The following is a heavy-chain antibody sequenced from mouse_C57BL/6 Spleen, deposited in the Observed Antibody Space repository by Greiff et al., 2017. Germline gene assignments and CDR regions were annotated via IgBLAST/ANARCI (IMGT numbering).Heavy chain of an antibody. V-gene: IGHV1-59*01. Sequence: VQLQQPGAELVRPGTSVKLSCKASGYTFTSYWMHWVKQRPGQGLEWIGVIDPSDSYTNYNQKFKGKATLTVDTSSSTAYMQLSSLTSEDSAVYYCARRSNWDFDDWGQGTTLTVSS. J-gene: IGHJ2*01. CDR3: ARRSNWDFDD. CDR2: IDPSDSYT. CDR1: GYTFTSYW. D-gene: IGHD4-1*01.